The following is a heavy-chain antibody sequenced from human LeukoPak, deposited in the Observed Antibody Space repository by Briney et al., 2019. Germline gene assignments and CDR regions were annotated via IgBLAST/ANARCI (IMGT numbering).Heavy chain of an antibody. J-gene: IGHJ4*02. CDR1: GFTFSNYA. Sequence: GGSLRLSCAASGFTFSNYAMSWVRQAPGKGLEWVSSIFHSGGNTYYTDSVKGRFTISSDTSKNTLYLQMNGLRPEDTAVYYCARAVRGSPDYWGQGTLVTVSS. CDR2: IFHSGGNT. CDR3: ARAVRGSPDY. V-gene: IGHV3-23*01. D-gene: IGHD1-26*01.